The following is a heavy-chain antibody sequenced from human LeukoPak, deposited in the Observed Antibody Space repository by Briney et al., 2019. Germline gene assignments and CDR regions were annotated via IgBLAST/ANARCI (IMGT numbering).Heavy chain of an antibody. CDR2: IYYSGST. CDR3: ARDGGDGYNSGDY. V-gene: IGHV4-30-4*01. J-gene: IGHJ4*02. Sequence: SETLSLTCTVSGGSISSGDYYWSWIRQPPGKGLEWIGYIYYSGSTYYNPSLKSRVTISVDTSKNQFSLKLSSVTAADTAVYYCARDGGDGYNSGDYWGQGTLVTVSS. CDR1: GGSISSGDYY. D-gene: IGHD5-24*01.